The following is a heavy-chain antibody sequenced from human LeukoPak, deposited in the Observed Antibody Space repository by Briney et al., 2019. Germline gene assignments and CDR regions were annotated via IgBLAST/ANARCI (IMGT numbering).Heavy chain of an antibody. CDR2: ISYDGSNK. CDR1: GFTFSSYA. J-gene: IGHJ4*02. Sequence: GGSLRLSCAASGFTFSSYAMHWVRQAPGKGLEWVAVISYDGSNKYYADSVKDRFTISRDNSKNTLYLQMNSLRAEDTAVYYCAKEIIQGDYCSGGSCYSGYWGQGTLVTVSS. CDR3: AKEIIQGDYCSGGSCYSGY. D-gene: IGHD2-15*01. V-gene: IGHV3-30*04.